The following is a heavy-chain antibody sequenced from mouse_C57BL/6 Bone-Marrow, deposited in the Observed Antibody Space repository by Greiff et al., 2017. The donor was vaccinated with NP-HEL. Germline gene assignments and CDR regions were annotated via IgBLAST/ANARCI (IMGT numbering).Heavy chain of an antibody. CDR1: GYTFTSYW. J-gene: IGHJ2*01. CDR2: IHPNSGST. D-gene: IGHD4-1*01. CDR3: ARKLGRDYFDY. V-gene: IGHV1-64*01. Sequence: QVQLQQPGAELVKPGASVKLSCKASGYTFTSYWMHWVKQRPGQGLEWIGMIHPNSGSTNYNEKFKSKATLTVDKSSSTAYMQLSSLTSEDSAVYYCARKLGRDYFDYWGQGTTLTVSS.